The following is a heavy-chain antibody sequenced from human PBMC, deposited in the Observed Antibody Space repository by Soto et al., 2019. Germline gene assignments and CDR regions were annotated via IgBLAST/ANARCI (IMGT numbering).Heavy chain of an antibody. CDR1: GYTFTSYG. V-gene: IGHV1-18*01. J-gene: IGHJ5*02. CDR2: ISAYNGNT. D-gene: IGHD6-13*01. CDR3: ARDPWPPFAINPQQLAHPFDP. Sequence: EASVKVSCKASGYTFTSYGISWVRQATGQGLEWMGWISAYNGNTNYAQKLQGRVTMTTDTSTSTAYMELRSLRSDDTAVYYCARDPWPPFAINPQQLAHPFDPWGQGTLVTVSS.